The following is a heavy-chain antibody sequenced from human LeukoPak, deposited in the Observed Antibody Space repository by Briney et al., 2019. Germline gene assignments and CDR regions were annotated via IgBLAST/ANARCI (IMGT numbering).Heavy chain of an antibody. J-gene: IGHJ4*01. V-gene: IGHV4-39*02. D-gene: IGHD4-11*01. CDR3: ARDYSNYGRYFDY. CDR2: VYYSGNV. CDR1: GDSISSNHYY. Sequence: PSETLSLTCTVSGDSISSNHYYWGWVRQPPGRGLEWIGSVYYSGNVDYNASLKSQVTVSVGTSNNQFSLKLTSLTTADTAVYYCARDYSNYGRYFDYWGQGILVTVSS.